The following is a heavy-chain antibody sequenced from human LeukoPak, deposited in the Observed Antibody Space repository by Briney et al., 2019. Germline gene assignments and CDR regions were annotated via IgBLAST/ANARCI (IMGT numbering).Heavy chain of an antibody. CDR1: GFTVSSNY. D-gene: IGHD3-3*01. CDR2: IYSGGST. J-gene: IGHJ3*02. Sequence: GGSLRLSCAASGFTVSSNYMSWVRQAPGKGLEWVSVIYSGGSTYYVDSVKGRFTISRDNSKNTLYLQMNSLRAEDTAVYYCARDYKSYYDFWSGYPHDAFDIWGQGTMVTVSS. CDR3: ARDYKSYYDFWSGYPHDAFDI. V-gene: IGHV3-53*01.